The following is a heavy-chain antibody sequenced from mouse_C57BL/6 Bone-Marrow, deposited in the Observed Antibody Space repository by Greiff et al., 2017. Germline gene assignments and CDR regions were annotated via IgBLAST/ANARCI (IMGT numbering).Heavy chain of an antibody. CDR3: ARSGTRGGWYFEV. CDR1: GYAFSSYW. CDR2: IYPGDGDP. V-gene: IGHV1-80*01. J-gene: IGHJ1*03. Sequence: VQLQQSGAELVKPGASVKISCKASGYAFSSYWMNWVKQRPGKGLEWIGQIYPGDGDPNYNGKFKGKATLTADKSSSTAYMQLSSLTSEDSAVDFCARSGTRGGWYFEVCGTGTTVTVSP. D-gene: IGHD4-1*01.